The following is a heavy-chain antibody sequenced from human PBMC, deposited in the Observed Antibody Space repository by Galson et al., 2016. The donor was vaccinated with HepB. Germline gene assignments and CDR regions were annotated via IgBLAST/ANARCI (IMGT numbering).Heavy chain of an antibody. D-gene: IGHD5-12*01. Sequence: CAISGDSVSSNSGAWNWVRQSPSRGLEWLGRTYYRLKWFNDYAESVRSRITIEPDTSKNQFSLHLNFVTPEDTAVYFCARDPVAMTRKAVSASDFHGMDVWGQRTTVTVSS. CDR3: ARDPVAMTRKAVSASDFHGMDV. V-gene: IGHV6-1*01. CDR2: TYYRLKWFN. J-gene: IGHJ6*02. CDR1: GDSVSSNSGA.